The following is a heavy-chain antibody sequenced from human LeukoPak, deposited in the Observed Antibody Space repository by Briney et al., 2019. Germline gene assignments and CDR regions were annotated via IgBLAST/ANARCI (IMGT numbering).Heavy chain of an antibody. CDR2: ISWNSGSI. CDR3: ARVLADYYYYYGMDV. CDR1: GFTFDDYA. J-gene: IGHJ6*02. Sequence: GGSLRLSCAASGFTFDDYAMHWVRQAPGKGLEWVSGISWNSGSIGYADSVKGRFTISRDNAKNSLYLQMNSLRAEDTALYYCARVLADYYYYYGMDVWGQGTTVTVSS. V-gene: IGHV3-9*01.